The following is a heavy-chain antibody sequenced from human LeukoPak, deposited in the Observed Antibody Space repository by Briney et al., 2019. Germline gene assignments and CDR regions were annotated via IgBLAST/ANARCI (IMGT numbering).Heavy chain of an antibody. J-gene: IGHJ3*01. D-gene: IGHD3-16*01. V-gene: IGHV4-59*02. CDR2: IYYSGNT. CDR3: AREGGV. Sequence: SETLSLTCTVSGGSVSSYYWSWLRQTPGKGLEWIGYIYYSGNTNYNPSLKTRVTISIDTSKNQFSLKLSSVTAADTAVYYCAREGGVWGQGTMVTVSS. CDR1: GGSVSSYY.